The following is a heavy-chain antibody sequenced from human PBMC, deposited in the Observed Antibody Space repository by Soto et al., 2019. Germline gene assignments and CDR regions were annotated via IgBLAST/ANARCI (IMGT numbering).Heavy chain of an antibody. CDR3: ARGGHDFWSGPFDY. J-gene: IGHJ4*02. CDR1: GGSISTYY. Sequence: QGQLQESGPGLVKPSETLSLTCSVSGGSISTYYCNWIRQPAGKGLEWIGRIDSSGSTNYSPSLNSRATMSVDTSKNKFSLKLTSVTAADTAVYYCARGGHDFWSGPFDYWGQGTLATVSS. V-gene: IGHV4-4*07. CDR2: IDSSGST. D-gene: IGHD3-3*01.